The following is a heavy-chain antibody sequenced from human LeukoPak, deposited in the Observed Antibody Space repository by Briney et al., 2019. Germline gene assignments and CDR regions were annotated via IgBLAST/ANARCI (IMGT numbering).Heavy chain of an antibody. V-gene: IGHV5-51*01. CDR2: IYPGNADA. Sequence: GESLKISFKASGYSLINHWIGWVRQMPGKGLDWMGIIYPGNADATYSPSFQGQVTISADKSTTTVYLQWSSLKASDTAMYYCARQGSYDNSGYSFDYWGQGTLVTVSS. CDR3: ARQGSYDNSGYSFDY. J-gene: IGHJ4*02. CDR1: GYSLINHW. D-gene: IGHD3-22*01.